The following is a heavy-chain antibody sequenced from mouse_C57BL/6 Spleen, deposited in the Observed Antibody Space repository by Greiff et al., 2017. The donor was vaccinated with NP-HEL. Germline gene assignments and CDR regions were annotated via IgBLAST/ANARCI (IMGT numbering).Heavy chain of an antibody. CDR3: ARSSYFDV. Sequence: VQLQQSGPEPVKPGASVKISCKASGYAFSSSWMNWVKQRPGKGLEWIGRIYPGDGDTNYNGKFKGKATLTADKSSSTAYMQLSSLTSEDSAVYFCARSSYFDVWGTGTTVTVSS. J-gene: IGHJ1*03. CDR1: GYAFSSSW. V-gene: IGHV1-82*01. CDR2: IYPGDGDT.